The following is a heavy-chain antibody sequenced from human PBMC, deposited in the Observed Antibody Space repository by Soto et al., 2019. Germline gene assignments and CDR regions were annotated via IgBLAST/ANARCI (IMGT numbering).Heavy chain of an antibody. J-gene: IGHJ3*02. V-gene: IGHV1-2*02. CDR3: ARLMHCSHSGCSSHSGFDM. CDR2: INPYSGGA. D-gene: IGHD2-21*01. CDR1: GYTFTDYF. Sequence: ASVKVSCKASGYTFTDYFIHWVRQAPGQGLEWIGWINPYSGGADLSQKFQGRVTMTRDTSISTAYMEVSSLRSDDTAVFYCARLMHCSHSGCSSHSGFDMWGQGTLVTVS.